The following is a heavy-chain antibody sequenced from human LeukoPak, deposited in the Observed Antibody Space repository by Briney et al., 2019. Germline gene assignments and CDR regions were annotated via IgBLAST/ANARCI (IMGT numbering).Heavy chain of an antibody. Sequence: NTSETLSLTCTVSGGSIGGYYWSWLRQTPGEGLEWIGYISHTGTINYNPSLKSRLTISVDTSKNQFSLSLSSVTAADSAIYYCARRGYSYAWDYFDYWGQGTLVIVSS. V-gene: IGHV4-59*08. CDR2: ISHTGTI. J-gene: IGHJ4*02. CDR1: GGSIGGYY. D-gene: IGHD3-16*01. CDR3: ARRGYSYAWDYFDY.